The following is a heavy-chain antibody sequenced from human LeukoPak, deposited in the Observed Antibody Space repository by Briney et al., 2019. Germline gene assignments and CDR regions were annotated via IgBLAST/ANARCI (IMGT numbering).Heavy chain of an antibody. D-gene: IGHD3-10*01. J-gene: IGHJ6*02. CDR3: ARDDSWFGSIYYYGMDV. CDR1: GYTFTGYY. Sequence: SVKVSCKASGYTFTGYYMHWVRQAPGQGLEWMGRIIPILGIANYAQKFQGRVTITADKSTSTAYMELSSLRSEDTAVYYCARDDSWFGSIYYYGMDVWGQGTTVTVSS. CDR2: IIPILGIA. V-gene: IGHV1-69*04.